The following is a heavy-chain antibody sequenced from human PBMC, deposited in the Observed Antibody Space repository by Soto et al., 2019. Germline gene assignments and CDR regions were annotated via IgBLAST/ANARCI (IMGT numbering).Heavy chain of an antibody. J-gene: IGHJ4*02. V-gene: IGHV4-31*03. CDR1: GGSISSGGYY. Sequence: QVQLQESGPGLVKPSQTLSLTCIVSGGSISSGGYYWNWIRQHPGKGREWIGYIYYSESTYYNPSHKSRLTISVDTSKNQFCLKLSSVTAADTAVYYCARDRPHYGSWIYAVESIDYWGQGTLVNDSS. CDR3: ARDRPHYGSWIYAVESIDY. CDR2: IYYSEST. D-gene: IGHD3-10*01.